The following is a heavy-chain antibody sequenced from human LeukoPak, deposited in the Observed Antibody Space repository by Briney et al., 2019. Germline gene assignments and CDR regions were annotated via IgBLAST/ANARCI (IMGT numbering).Heavy chain of an antibody. Sequence: SETLSLTCAVYGGSFSGYYWSWIRQPPGEGLEWIGEINHSGSTNYNPSLKSRVTISVDTSKNQFSLKLSSVTAADTAVYYCARGLGPNDYWGQGTLVTVSS. J-gene: IGHJ4*02. CDR1: GGSFSGYY. CDR3: ARGLGPNDY. CDR2: INHSGST. V-gene: IGHV4-34*01.